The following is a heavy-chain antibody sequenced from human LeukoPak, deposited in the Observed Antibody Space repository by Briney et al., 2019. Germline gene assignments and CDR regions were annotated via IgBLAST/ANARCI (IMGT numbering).Heavy chain of an antibody. D-gene: IGHD1-14*01. CDR3: ARGGIPADY. V-gene: IGHV4-4*07. Sequence: PETLSLTRAVSGGSFSGYYWSWFRQSPREGLGWIGRICSSGSTDYNPSLKSRVTMSVDTSKNQLSLKLSSVTAADTAVYYCARGGIPADYWGQGTLVTVSS. J-gene: IGHJ4*02. CDR2: ICSSGST. CDR1: GGSFSGYY.